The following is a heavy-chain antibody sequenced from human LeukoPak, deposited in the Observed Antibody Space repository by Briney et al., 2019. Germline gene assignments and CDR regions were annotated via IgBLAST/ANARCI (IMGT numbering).Heavy chain of an antibody. CDR3: ARDRKYFQH. Sequence: SETLSLTCTVSGDSISAYYWSWIRQPPGKGLEWIGYIYYSGTTNYNPSLKSRLTISVDTSKNQFSLKLSSVTAADTALYYCARDRKYFQHWGQGTLVTVSS. CDR2: IYYSGTT. V-gene: IGHV4-59*01. CDR1: GDSISAYY. J-gene: IGHJ1*01.